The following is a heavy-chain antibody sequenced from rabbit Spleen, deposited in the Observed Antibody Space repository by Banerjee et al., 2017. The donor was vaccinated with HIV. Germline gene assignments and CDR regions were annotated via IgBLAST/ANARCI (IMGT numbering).Heavy chain of an antibody. J-gene: IGHJ2*01. D-gene: IGHD1-1*01. Sequence: EQLEESGGDLVKPEGSLTLTCTASGFSFNNYYMYWVRQAPGKGLEWIACINAVTGKAVYASWAKGRFTFSKTSSTTVTLQMTRLTAADTATYFCARNYVNAFDPWGPGTLVTVS. CDR3: ARNYVNAFDP. CDR2: INAVTGKA. V-gene: IGHV1S45*01. CDR1: GFSFNNYY.